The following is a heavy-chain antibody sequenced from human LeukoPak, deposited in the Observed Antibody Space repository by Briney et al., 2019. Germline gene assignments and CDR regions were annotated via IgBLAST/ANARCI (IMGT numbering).Heavy chain of an antibody. CDR3: ARGGWALTGVIDY. CDR2: INHSGST. D-gene: IGHD3-9*01. J-gene: IGHJ4*02. Sequence: SETLSLTCAVYGGSFSGYYWSWIRQPPGKGLEWIGEINHSGSTNYNPSLKSRVTISVDTSKNQFSLKLSSVTAADTAVYYCARGGWALTGVIDYWGQGTLVTVSS. CDR1: GGSFSGYY. V-gene: IGHV4-34*01.